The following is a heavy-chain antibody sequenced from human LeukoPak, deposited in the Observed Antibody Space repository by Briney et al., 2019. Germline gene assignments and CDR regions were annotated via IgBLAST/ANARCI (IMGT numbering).Heavy chain of an antibody. CDR1: GYSFTGYY. V-gene: IGHV1-2*02. CDR2: INPNSGGT. Sequence: ASVKVSCKASGYSFTGYYIHWVRQAPGQGLEWMGWINPNSGGTNYAQKFQGRFTMTRDTSISTAYMELSRLRSDDTAVYYCARGDIVVLPAGIPHNWFDPWGQGTLVTVSS. D-gene: IGHD2-2*02. CDR3: ARGDIVVLPAGIPHNWFDP. J-gene: IGHJ5*02.